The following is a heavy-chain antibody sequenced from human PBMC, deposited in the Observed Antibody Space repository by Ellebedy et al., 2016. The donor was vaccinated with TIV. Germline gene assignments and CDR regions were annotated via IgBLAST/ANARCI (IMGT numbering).Heavy chain of an antibody. CDR3: ARVRRAGAGTGGDY. Sequence: GESLKISCAASGFTFSSYEMNWVRPAPGKGLEWVSYISSSRSTIYYADSVKGRFTISRDNAKNALYLQMNSLRAEDTAVDYCARVRRAGAGTGGDYWGQGTLVTVSS. J-gene: IGHJ4*02. CDR2: ISSSRSTI. CDR1: GFTFSSYE. D-gene: IGHD6-19*01. V-gene: IGHV3-48*03.